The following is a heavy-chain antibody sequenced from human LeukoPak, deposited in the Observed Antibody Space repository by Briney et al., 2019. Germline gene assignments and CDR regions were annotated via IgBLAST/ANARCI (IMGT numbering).Heavy chain of an antibody. V-gene: IGHV4-30-4*01. CDR2: IYYSGST. CDR1: GGSISSGDYY. CDR3: ASALGGSYDFDY. J-gene: IGHJ4*02. Sequence: SETLSLTCTVSGGSISSGDYYWSWIRQPPGKGLEWIGYIYYSGSTYYNPSLKSRVTISVDTSKNQFSLKLSSVTAADTAVYYCASALGGSYDFDYWGQGTLVTVSS. D-gene: IGHD1-26*01.